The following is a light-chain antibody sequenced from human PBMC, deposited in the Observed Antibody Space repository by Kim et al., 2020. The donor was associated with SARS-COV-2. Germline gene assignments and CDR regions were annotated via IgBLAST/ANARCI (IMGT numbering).Light chain of an antibody. J-gene: IGKJ3*01. CDR3: QQYDNLPLFT. V-gene: IGKV1-33*01. Sequence: DIQMTQSPSSLSASVGDRVTITSQASQDISNYLNWYQQKPGKAPKLLIYDASNLETGVPSRFSGSGSGTDFTFTISSLQPEDIATYYCQQYDNLPLFTFGPGTKVDIK. CDR1: QDISNY. CDR2: DAS.